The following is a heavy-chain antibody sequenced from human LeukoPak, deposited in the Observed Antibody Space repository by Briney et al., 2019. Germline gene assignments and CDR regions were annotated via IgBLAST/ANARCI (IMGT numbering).Heavy chain of an antibody. CDR3: ARAYRGYCSSTSCYSWDLP. D-gene: IGHD2-2*01. Sequence: GASVTVSCKAGGNTSTRYEIKSVRQATGQELEWMGWMNPNSGNTGYPQKFQGRVTMTRNTYISTAYMELSSLRSEDTAVYYCARAYRGYCSSTSCYSWDLPWGQGTLVTV. V-gene: IGHV1-8*01. J-gene: IGHJ5*02. CDR2: MNPNSGNT. CDR1: GNTSTRYE.